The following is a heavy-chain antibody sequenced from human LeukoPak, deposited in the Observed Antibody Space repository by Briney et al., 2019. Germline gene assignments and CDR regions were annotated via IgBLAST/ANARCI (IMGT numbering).Heavy chain of an antibody. D-gene: IGHD6-13*01. CDR2: IYHSGST. J-gene: IGHJ5*02. V-gene: IGHV4-38-2*02. CDR1: GYSISSGYY. Sequence: PSETLSLTCTVSGYSISSGYYWGWIRQPPGKGLEWIGSIYHSGSTYYNPSLKSRVTISVDTSKNQFSLKLSSVTAADTAVYYCARVKAAAYNWFDPWGQGTLVTVSS. CDR3: ARVKAAAYNWFDP.